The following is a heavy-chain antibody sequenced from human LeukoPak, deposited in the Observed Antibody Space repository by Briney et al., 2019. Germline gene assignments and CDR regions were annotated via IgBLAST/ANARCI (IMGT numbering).Heavy chain of an antibody. Sequence: SETLSLTCTVSGGSISSSSYYWGWIHQPPGKGLEWIGSIYYSGSTYYNPSLKSRVTISVDTSKNQFSLKLSSVTAADTAEYYCARKYYYGSGSSNWFDPWGQGTLVTVSS. V-gene: IGHV4-39*01. CDR1: GGSISSSSYY. CDR2: IYYSGST. CDR3: ARKYYYGSGSSNWFDP. J-gene: IGHJ5*02. D-gene: IGHD3-10*01.